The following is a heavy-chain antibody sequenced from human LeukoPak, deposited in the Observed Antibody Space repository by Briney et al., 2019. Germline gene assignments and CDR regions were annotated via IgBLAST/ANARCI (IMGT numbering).Heavy chain of an antibody. CDR2: IIPILGIA. Sequence: SVKVSCEASGGTFSSYAISWVRQAPGQGLEWMGRIIPILGIANYAQKFQGRVTITADKSTSTAYMELSSLRSEDTAVYYCARAIVATSFDYWGQGTLVTVSP. V-gene: IGHV1-69*04. J-gene: IGHJ4*02. D-gene: IGHD5-12*01. CDR1: GGTFSSYA. CDR3: ARAIVATSFDY.